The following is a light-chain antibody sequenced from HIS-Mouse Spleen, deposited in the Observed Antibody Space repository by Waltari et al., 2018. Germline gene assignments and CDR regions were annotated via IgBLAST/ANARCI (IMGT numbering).Light chain of an antibody. V-gene: IGKV1-8*01. Sequence: AIRMTQSPSSLSASTGDRVTITCRASQGISSYLAWYQQTPGKAPKLLIYAASTLQSGVRSRFGGSGSGTDFTLTISCLQSEDCATYYCQQYYSYPRTFGQGTKVEIK. CDR3: QQYYSYPRT. J-gene: IGKJ1*01. CDR1: QGISSY. CDR2: AAS.